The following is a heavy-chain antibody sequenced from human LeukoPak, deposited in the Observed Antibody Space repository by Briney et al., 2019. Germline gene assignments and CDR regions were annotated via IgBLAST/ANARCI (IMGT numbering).Heavy chain of an antibody. J-gene: IGHJ4*02. D-gene: IGHD3-22*01. CDR2: IKSKTDGGTT. CDR1: GFNFSNAW. V-gene: IGHV3-15*01. Sequence: GGSLRLSCAASGFNFSNAWMSWVRQAPGKGLEWVGRIKSKTDGGTTDYAAPVKGRFTISRDDSKNTLYLQMNSLKTEDTAVYYCTTDLGDYYDSSGYLGGPYFDYWGQGTLVTVSS. CDR3: TTDLGDYYDSSGYLGGPYFDY.